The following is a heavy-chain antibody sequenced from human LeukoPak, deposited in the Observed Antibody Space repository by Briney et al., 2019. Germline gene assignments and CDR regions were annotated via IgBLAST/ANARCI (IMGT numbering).Heavy chain of an antibody. Sequence: GGSLRLSCAASGFTFDNYGMSWVRQAPGKGLEWVSGINWNSGTTGYADSVKGRFTISRDNAKNTVYLQMNSLRAEDTAVYYCVRDWGYDSSGYWQKYFDTWGQGTLVTVS. J-gene: IGHJ4*02. V-gene: IGHV3-20*04. CDR3: VRDWGYDSSGYWQKYFDT. CDR1: GFTFDNYG. D-gene: IGHD3-22*01. CDR2: INWNSGTT.